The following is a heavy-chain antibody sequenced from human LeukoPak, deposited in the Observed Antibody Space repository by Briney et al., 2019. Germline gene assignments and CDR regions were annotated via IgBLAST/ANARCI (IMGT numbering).Heavy chain of an antibody. CDR3: AKGESVGPQPHVCAFDI. CDR1: GFTFSSYA. V-gene: IGHV3-23*01. J-gene: IGHJ3*02. Sequence: PGGSLRLYCAASGFTFSSYAMSWVRQAPGKGLEWVSAISGSGGSTYYADSVKGRFTISRDNSKNALYLQMNSLRAEDTAVYYCAKGESVGPQPHVCAFDIWGQRTMDSVSS. CDR2: ISGSGGST. D-gene: IGHD2-2*01.